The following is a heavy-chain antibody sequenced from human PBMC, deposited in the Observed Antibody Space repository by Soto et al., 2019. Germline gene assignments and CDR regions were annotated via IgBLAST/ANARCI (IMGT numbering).Heavy chain of an antibody. CDR2: ISGSGGIT. Sequence: PGRSLRLSCAASGFTFSSYAMSWVRQAPGKGLEWVSAISGSGGITYYADSVKGRFTISRDNSKNTLYLQMNSLRAEDTAVYYCAKAYSSGWYPYYYYGMDVWGQGTTVTVSS. D-gene: IGHD6-19*01. J-gene: IGHJ6*02. V-gene: IGHV3-23*01. CDR3: AKAYSSGWYPYYYYGMDV. CDR1: GFTFSSYA.